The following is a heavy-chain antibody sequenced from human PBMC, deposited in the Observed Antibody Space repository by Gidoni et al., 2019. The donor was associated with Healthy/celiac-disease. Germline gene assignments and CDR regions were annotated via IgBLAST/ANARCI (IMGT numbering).Heavy chain of an antibody. D-gene: IGHD2-15*01. CDR1: GFTLSGSA. CDR2: IRSKANSYAT. V-gene: IGHV3-73*01. J-gene: IGHJ3*02. CDR3: TRHPDIVVVVAATYDAFDI. Sequence: EVQLVESGGGLVQPGGSLELSCAASGFTLSGSALHWVRQASGKGVEWVGRIRSKANSYATAYAASVKGRFTISRDDSKNTSYLQMNSLKTEDTAVYYCTRHPDIVVVVAATYDAFDIWGQGTMVTVSS.